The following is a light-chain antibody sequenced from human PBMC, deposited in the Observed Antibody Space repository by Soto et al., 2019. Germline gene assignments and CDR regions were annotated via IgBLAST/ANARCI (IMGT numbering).Light chain of an antibody. CDR2: DAS. V-gene: IGKV1-33*01. Sequence: DIQMTQSPSSLSASVGDRVTITCQASQDIKNYLNWYQQKPGKAPKLLISDASNLETGVPSRFSGRRSGTDFTCTISSLQPEDIATYYCQQYGDLPITFGQGTRLEIK. J-gene: IGKJ5*01. CDR1: QDIKNY. CDR3: QQYGDLPIT.